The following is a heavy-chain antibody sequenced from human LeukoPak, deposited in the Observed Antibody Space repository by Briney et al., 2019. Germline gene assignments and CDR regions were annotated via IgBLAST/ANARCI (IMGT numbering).Heavy chain of an antibody. Sequence: SETLSLTCTVSGGSISSSSYYWGWIRQPPGKGLEWIESIYYSGSTYYNPSLKSRVTISVDTSKNQFSLKLSSVTAADTAVYSCATRFCSGYCYFDYWGQGTLVTVSS. V-gene: IGHV4-39*01. CDR3: ATRFCSGYCYFDY. D-gene: IGHD3-3*01. CDR2: IYYSGST. J-gene: IGHJ4*02. CDR1: GGSISSSSYY.